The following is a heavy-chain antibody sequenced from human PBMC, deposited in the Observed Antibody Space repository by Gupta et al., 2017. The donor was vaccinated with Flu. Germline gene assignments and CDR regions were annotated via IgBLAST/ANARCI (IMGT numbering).Heavy chain of an antibody. D-gene: IGHD2-15*01. Sequence: LLQESGPGLVKPSETLSLTCTVSGGTIHTASYYWGWIRQPPGKGLEWLGIIYYTGETYYTPSLKSRLTMSVDWPRGKFSLTLSSVTAADTAMYYCARYCRGSSCYSFYDAFHAWGQGKLVTVSS. J-gene: IGHJ3*01. CDR1: GGTIHTASYY. CDR3: ARYCRGSSCYSFYDAFHA. V-gene: IGHV4-39*01. CDR2: IYYTGET.